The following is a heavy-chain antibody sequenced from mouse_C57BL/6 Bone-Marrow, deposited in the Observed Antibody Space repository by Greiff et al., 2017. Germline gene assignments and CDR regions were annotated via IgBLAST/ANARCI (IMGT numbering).Heavy chain of an antibody. CDR2: IDPENGDT. J-gene: IGHJ1*03. D-gene: IGHD1-3*01. V-gene: IGHV14-4*01. CDR3: TTGVYYWYFDV. Sequence: EVKVEESGAELVRPGASVKLSCTASGFNIKDDYMHWVKQRPEQGLEWIGWIDPENGDTEYASKFQGKATITADTSSNTAYLQLSSLTSEDTAVYYCTTGVYYWYFDVWGTGTTVTVSS. CDR1: GFNIKDDY.